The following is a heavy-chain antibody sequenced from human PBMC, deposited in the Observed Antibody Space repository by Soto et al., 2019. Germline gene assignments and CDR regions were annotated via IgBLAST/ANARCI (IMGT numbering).Heavy chain of an antibody. CDR2: ISSNSDTI. D-gene: IGHD4-17*01. J-gene: IGHJ4*02. V-gene: IGHV3-9*02. CDR3: AKDMKWGGMTTIHYFDS. CDR1: GFTADDYA. Sequence: EVQLVESGGGLVQPGRSLRLSCVASGFTADDYAMHWVRQAPGKGLEWVSGISSNSDTIDYADSVKGRFTISRDNAMNSLFLQMISLRPEDTALYYCAKDMKWGGMTTIHYFDSWGQGTLVTVSS.